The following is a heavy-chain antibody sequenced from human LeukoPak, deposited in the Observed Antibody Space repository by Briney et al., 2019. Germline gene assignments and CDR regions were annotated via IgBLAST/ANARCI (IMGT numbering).Heavy chain of an antibody. V-gene: IGHV1-2*02. CDR3: ARAGQLHGYYMDV. CDR1: GYTFTSYG. D-gene: IGHD5-18*01. Sequence: ASVKVSCKASGYTFTSYGINWVRQAPGQGLEWMGWINPNSGGTNYAQKFQGRVTMTRDTSISTAYMELSRLRSDDTAVYYCARAGQLHGYYMDVWGKGTTVTVSS. J-gene: IGHJ6*03. CDR2: INPNSGGT.